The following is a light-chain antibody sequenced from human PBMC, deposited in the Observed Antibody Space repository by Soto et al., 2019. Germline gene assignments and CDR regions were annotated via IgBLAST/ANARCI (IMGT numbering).Light chain of an antibody. V-gene: IGKV3-15*01. CDR3: QQSNNWPYT. CDR1: QSVSHN. Sequence: EIVMTQSPATLSVSPGERATLSCRASQSVSHNLAWYQQKPGQAPRLLFYGASFSAPGVPARFSGSGSGTDFTLTISSLQSEDFAIYYCQQSNNWPYTFGQGTKLEIK. J-gene: IGKJ2*01. CDR2: GAS.